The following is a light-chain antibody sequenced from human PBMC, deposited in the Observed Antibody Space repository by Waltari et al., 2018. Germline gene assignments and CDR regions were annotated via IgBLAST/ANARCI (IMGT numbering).Light chain of an antibody. J-gene: IGKJ4*01. Sequence: EVVMTQSPATLSVSVGERATLSCRASHSVRSTLAWYQQKPGQAPRLLIYGASTRASGIPARFSGSGSGTEFTLTISSLQSEDFAVYFCQQYNDWPLTFGGG. CDR1: HSVRST. V-gene: IGKV3-15*01. CDR2: GAS. CDR3: QQYNDWPLT.